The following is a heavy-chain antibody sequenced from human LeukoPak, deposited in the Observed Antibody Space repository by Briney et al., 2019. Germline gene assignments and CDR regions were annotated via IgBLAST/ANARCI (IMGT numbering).Heavy chain of an antibody. D-gene: IGHD3-9*01. V-gene: IGHV3-23*01. CDR2: IGTSSANT. CDR1: GFTFSSFA. CDR3: ARDPPVLRYFDWLPQRDAFDV. J-gene: IGHJ3*01. Sequence: GGPLRLSCAASGFTFSSFALSWIRQAPGKGLEWVSAIGTSSANTYYADSVKGRFTISIDKSQNTPYLQINNLRAEDTAVYYCARDPPVLRYFDWLPQRDAFDVWGQGTMVTVSS.